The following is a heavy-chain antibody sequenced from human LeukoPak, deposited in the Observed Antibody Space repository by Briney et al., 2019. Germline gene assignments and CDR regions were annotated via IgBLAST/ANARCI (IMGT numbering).Heavy chain of an antibody. CDR3: ASLPHDSSGYYFTEYFQH. CDR2: ISGSGGST. J-gene: IGHJ1*01. Sequence: GVSLRLSCAASGFTFSSYAMSWVRQAPGKGLEWVSAISGSGGSTYYADSVKGRFTISRDNSKNTLYLQMNSLRAEDTAVYYCASLPHDSSGYYFTEYFQHWGQGTLVTVSS. V-gene: IGHV3-23*01. CDR1: GFTFSSYA. D-gene: IGHD3-22*01.